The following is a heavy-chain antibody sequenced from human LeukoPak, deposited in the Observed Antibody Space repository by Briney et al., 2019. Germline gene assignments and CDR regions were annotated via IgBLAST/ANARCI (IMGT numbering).Heavy chain of an antibody. V-gene: IGHV4-59*01. J-gene: IGHJ5*02. CDR3: ARDKLSFGSRYNWFDP. Sequence: SETLSLTCTVSGGSISSYYWSWIRQPPGKGLEWIGYIYYTGSTSYNPSLKSRVTISVDTSKNQFSLKLTSVTAADTAVYYCARDKLSFGSRYNWFDPWGQGSLVTVSS. CDR1: GGSISSYY. CDR2: IYYTGST. D-gene: IGHD3-16*01.